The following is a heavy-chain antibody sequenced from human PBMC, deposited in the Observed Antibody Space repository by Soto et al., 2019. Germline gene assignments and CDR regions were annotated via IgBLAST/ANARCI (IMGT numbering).Heavy chain of an antibody. D-gene: IGHD6-13*01. CDR2: INQSGST. CDR3: AREKPYSSSWYHDY. Sequence: PSETLSLTCAVYGGSFSGYYWSWIRQPPGKGLEWIGDINQSGSTNYNPSLKSRVTISVDTSKNQFSLKLSSVTAADTAVYYCAREKPYSSSWYHDYWGQGTLGTVSS. J-gene: IGHJ4*02. V-gene: IGHV4-34*01. CDR1: GGSFSGYY.